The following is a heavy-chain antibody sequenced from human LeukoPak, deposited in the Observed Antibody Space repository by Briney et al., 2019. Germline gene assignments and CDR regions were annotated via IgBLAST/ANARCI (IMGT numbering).Heavy chain of an antibody. Sequence: SETLSLTCTVSGYSISSGYYWAWIRQPPGKGLEWIGNIYHSGSTYYNPSLKSRVTISVDTSKNQFSLQLTSVTAADTAVYYCARAYSSSWYFNWFDPWGQGTLVTVSS. CDR1: GYSISSGYY. D-gene: IGHD6-13*01. CDR3: ARAYSSSWYFNWFDP. J-gene: IGHJ5*02. V-gene: IGHV4-38-2*02. CDR2: IYHSGST.